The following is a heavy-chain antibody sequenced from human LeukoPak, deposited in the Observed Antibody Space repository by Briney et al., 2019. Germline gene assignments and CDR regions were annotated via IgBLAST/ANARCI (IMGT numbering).Heavy chain of an antibody. CDR3: ARRFHYYDNSGYSTYYFDY. V-gene: IGHV4-59*01. CDR1: GGSINNYY. J-gene: IGHJ4*02. CDR2: IYYSGSA. Sequence: PSETLSLTCTVSGGSINNYYWSWIRQPPGKGLEWIGYIYYSGSANYNPSLKSRVTISVDTSKNQFSLKLSSVTAADTAVYFCARRFHYYDNSGYSTYYFDYWGQGTLVTVSS. D-gene: IGHD3-22*01.